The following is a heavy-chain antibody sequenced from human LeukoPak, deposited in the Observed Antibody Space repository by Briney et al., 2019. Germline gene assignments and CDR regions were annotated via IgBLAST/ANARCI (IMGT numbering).Heavy chain of an antibody. J-gene: IGHJ5*02. D-gene: IGHD3-22*01. CDR2: IYCSGST. CDR3: ARDYYYDSSGYWFDP. Sequence: RPSETLSLTCTVSGGSISSYYWSWIRQPPGKGLEWIGYIYCSGSTNYNPSLKSRVTISVDTSKNQFSLKLSSVTAADTAVYYCARDYYYDSSGYWFDPWGQGTLVTVSS. V-gene: IGHV4-59*01. CDR1: GGSISSYY.